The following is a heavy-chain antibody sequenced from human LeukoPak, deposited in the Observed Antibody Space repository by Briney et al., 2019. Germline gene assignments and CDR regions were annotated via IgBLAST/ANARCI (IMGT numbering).Heavy chain of an antibody. CDR2: ITGSAEST. J-gene: IGHJ4*02. CDR1: GFTFTDYA. V-gene: IGHV3-23*01. CDR3: ARDPFSAYYFDY. Sequence: GGSLRLSCVASGFTFTDYAMSWVRQAPGKGLEWVSTITGSAESTYYADSVKGRFTVARDTSKKMMYVEMNNLRAEDTAVYYCARDPFSAYYFDYWGQGTLVTVSS.